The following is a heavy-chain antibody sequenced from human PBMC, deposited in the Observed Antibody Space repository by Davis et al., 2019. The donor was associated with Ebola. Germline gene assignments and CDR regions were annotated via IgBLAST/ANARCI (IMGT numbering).Heavy chain of an antibody. CDR1: GFSLSNARMG. D-gene: IGHD6-19*01. CDR2: IYYSGAT. J-gene: IGHJ6*03. V-gene: IGHV4-39*07. Sequence: SGPTLVKPTETLTLTCTVSGFSLSNARMGVSWIRQSPGKGLEWIGRIYYSGATDYNASLKSRVTLSVDSSKNQFSLRLSSVSAADTAVYYCARLGYSSSFMDVWGTGTTVIVSS. CDR3: ARLGYSSSFMDV.